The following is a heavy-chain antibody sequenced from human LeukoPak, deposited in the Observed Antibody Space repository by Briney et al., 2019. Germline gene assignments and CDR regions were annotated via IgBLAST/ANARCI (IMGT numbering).Heavy chain of an antibody. CDR1: GFTFSSYG. D-gene: IGHD3-3*01. CDR2: IWYDGSNK. Sequence: PGGSLRLSCAASGFTFSSYGMHWVRQAPGKGLEWVAVIWYDGSNKYYADSVKGRFTISRDNSKNTLYLQMNSLRAEDTAVYYCARALTYYDFWSGSGQMDYWGQGTLVTVSS. J-gene: IGHJ4*02. CDR3: ARALTYYDFWSGSGQMDY. V-gene: IGHV3-33*01.